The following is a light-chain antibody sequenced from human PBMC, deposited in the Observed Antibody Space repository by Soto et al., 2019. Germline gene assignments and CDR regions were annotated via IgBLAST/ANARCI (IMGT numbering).Light chain of an antibody. Sequence: QSVLTQPHSASGSPGQSVTISCTGTSSDVGFYNYVSWFQQHPGKAPKLIIYEVNKRPSGVPDRFYGSKSGNTASLTVSGLQAEDDADYYCSSYAGINNLIFGGGTKLTV. J-gene: IGLJ2*01. CDR1: SSDVGFYNY. CDR3: SSYAGINNLI. CDR2: EVN. V-gene: IGLV2-8*01.